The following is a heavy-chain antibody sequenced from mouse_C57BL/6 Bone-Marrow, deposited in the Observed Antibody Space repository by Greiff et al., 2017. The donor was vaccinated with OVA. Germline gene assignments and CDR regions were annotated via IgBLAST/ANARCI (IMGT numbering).Heavy chain of an antibody. Sequence: VQLQQPGAELVKPGASVKLSCKASGYTFTSYWMQWVKQRPGQGFEWIGEIDPSDSYTNYNQKFKGKATLTVDTSSSTAYMQLSSLTSEDSAVYYCASAVFAYWGQGTLVTVSA. CDR1: GYTFTSYW. J-gene: IGHJ3*01. CDR2: IDPSDSYT. CDR3: ASAVFAY. V-gene: IGHV1-50*01.